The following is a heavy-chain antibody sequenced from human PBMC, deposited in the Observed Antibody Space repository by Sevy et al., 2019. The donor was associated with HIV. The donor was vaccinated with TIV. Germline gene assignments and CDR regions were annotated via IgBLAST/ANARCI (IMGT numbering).Heavy chain of an antibody. Sequence: GGSLRLSCAASGFTLTSYTINWVRQAPGKGLEWVASISSTGGSTYYADSVKGRFTISRDVSKGTLYLQMNSLTAEDTAILYCATTLKKLRFHPRYFDYWGQGTLVTVSS. CDR3: ATTLKKLRFHPRYFDY. CDR2: ISSTGGST. J-gene: IGHJ4*02. CDR1: GFTLTSYT. V-gene: IGHV3-23*01. D-gene: IGHD2-21*02.